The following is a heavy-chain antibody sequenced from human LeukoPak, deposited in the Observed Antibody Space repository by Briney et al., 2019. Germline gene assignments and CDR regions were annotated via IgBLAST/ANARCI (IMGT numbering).Heavy chain of an antibody. V-gene: IGHV3-23*01. CDR2: VINSGTMT. CDR3: ARRDSYSYDF. J-gene: IGHJ4*02. CDR1: GFAFSNYP. Sequence: GGSLRLSCKASGFAFSNYPMSWVRQAPGKGLEWVSSVINSGTMTFYADSVKGRFTISRDNSKNTLYLQMNSLRAEDTAVYYCARRDSYSYDFWGQGTLVTVSS. D-gene: IGHD1-26*01.